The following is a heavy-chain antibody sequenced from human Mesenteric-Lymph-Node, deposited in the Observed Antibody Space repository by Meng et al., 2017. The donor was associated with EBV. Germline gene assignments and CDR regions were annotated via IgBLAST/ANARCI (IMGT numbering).Heavy chain of an antibody. CDR3: AVLGKVVIGSD. J-gene: IGHJ1*01. Sequence: QVRPQESGPGLVKPSETLSLTCAVSGASISSSNWWTWVRQAPGKGLEWIGEVRHTGITNYNPSLKSRVSMSVDKSQNQFSLKLTSMTAADTAVYYCAVLGKVVIGSDWGQGTLVTVSS. V-gene: IGHV4-4*02. D-gene: IGHD3-10*01. CDR1: GASISSSNW. CDR2: VRHTGIT.